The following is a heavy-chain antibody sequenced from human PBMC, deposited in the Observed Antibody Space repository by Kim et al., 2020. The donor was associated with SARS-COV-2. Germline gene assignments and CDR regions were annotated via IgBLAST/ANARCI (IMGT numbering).Heavy chain of an antibody. CDR2: ISGNSGSI. CDR1: GFTVGDYA. V-gene: IGHV3-9*01. J-gene: IGHJ4*02. D-gene: IGHD3-22*01. Sequence: GGSLRLSCAVSGFTVGDYAMHWVRQAPGKGLEWVSGISGNSGSIGYADSVKGRFTISRDNAKNSLYLQMNSLRAEDTALYYCAKAVGYYDSSGSIYFDYWGQGTLVTVSS. CDR3: AKAVGYYDSSGSIYFDY.